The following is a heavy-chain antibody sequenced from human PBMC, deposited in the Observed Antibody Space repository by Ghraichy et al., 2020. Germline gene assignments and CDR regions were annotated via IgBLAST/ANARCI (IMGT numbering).Heavy chain of an antibody. V-gene: IGHV3-30*18. CDR1: GFIFSNYG. Sequence: GESLNISCAGSGFIFSNYGMHWVRQAPGKGLEWVAVISFDGSNTYYVDSVKGRFTISRDNSKNTLYLQMNSLRPEDTAVYYCAKEAVDYGDGFVWGQGTLVTVSS. CDR3: AKEAVDYGDGFV. CDR2: ISFDGSNT. D-gene: IGHD4-17*01. J-gene: IGHJ1*01.